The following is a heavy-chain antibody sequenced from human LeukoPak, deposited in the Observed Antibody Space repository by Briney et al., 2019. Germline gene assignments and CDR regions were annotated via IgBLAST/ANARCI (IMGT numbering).Heavy chain of an antibody. Sequence: ASVKVSCKASGYTFTSYGISWVRQAPGQGLEWMGWISAYNGNTNYAQKLQGRVTMTTDTSTSTAYMELRSLRSDDTAVYYCARHLDWAARPSNYYYYGMDVWGQGTTVTVSS. CDR3: ARHLDWAARPSNYYYYGMDV. J-gene: IGHJ6*02. D-gene: IGHD6-6*01. CDR2: ISAYNGNT. V-gene: IGHV1-18*01. CDR1: GYTFTSYG.